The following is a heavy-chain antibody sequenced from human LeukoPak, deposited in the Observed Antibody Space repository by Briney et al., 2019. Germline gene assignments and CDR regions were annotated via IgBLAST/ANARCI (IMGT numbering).Heavy chain of an antibody. CDR3: ARENIVSTRDFDY. V-gene: IGHV4-39*07. J-gene: IGHJ4*02. Sequence: KPSETLSLTCTVSGGSINTGDYYWTWIRQPPGKGLEWIGSLFYTGNTYYNPSLKTRVTISIDTSKNQFSLKLTSMTAADTAVYYCARENIVSTRDFDYWGQGTLVTVSS. D-gene: IGHD5/OR15-5a*01. CDR2: LFYTGNT. CDR1: GGSINTGDYY.